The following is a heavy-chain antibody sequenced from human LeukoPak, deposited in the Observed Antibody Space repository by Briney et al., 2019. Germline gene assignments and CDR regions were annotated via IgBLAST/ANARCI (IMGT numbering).Heavy chain of an antibody. Sequence: GGSLRLSCAASRFTFSSDSMNWVRQAPGKGLEWVSYISTSSSYIYYAGSVRGRFTISRDNAKNSLYLQMNSLRVEDTAVYYCARVLNYYYSMDVWGQGTTVTVSS. V-gene: IGHV3-21*01. CDR3: ARVLNYYYSMDV. CDR1: RFTFSSDS. CDR2: ISTSSSYI. J-gene: IGHJ6*02.